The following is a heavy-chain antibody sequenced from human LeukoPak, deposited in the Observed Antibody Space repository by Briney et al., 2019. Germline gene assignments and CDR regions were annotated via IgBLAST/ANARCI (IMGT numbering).Heavy chain of an antibody. CDR1: GFTFSSYW. CDR2: IKQDGGEK. Sequence: PGGSLRVSCAASGFTFSSYWISWVRQPPGKGLEWVAKIKQDGGEKYYVDTVKGRVTISRDNAKNSRYLEMNSLRAEDTAVYYCARGASRANSSDYWGQGTLLTVSS. J-gene: IGHJ4*02. CDR3: ARGASRANSSDY. D-gene: IGHD2/OR15-2a*01. V-gene: IGHV3-7*03.